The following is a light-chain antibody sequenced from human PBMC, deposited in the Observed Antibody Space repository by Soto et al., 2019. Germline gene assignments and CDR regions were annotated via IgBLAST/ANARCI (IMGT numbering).Light chain of an antibody. CDR1: QSLVYSDGITY. CDR2: KVF. V-gene: IGKV2-30*01. Sequence: DVVMTQSPLSLPVTLGQPASISYRSSQSLVYSDGITYLNWFQQRPGQSPRRLIYKVFNRDSGVPDRVSGSGSGTDFTLKSSRVEADDVGTYYCRQATHWPLTFGGGTKVEIK. CDR3: RQATHWPLT. J-gene: IGKJ4*01.